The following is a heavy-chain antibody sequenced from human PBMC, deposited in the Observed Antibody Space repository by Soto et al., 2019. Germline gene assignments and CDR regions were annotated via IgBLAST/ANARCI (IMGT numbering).Heavy chain of an antibody. CDR1: GFTFSSYW. Sequence: GGSLRLSCAASGFTFSSYWMSWVRQAPGKGLEWVANIKQDGSEKYYVDSVKGRFTISRDNAKNSLYLKMNSLRAEDTAVYYCARDHPPMVRGVHDYYYGMDVWGQGTTVTVSS. D-gene: IGHD3-10*01. CDR3: ARDHPPMVRGVHDYYYGMDV. V-gene: IGHV3-7*05. CDR2: IKQDGSEK. J-gene: IGHJ6*02.